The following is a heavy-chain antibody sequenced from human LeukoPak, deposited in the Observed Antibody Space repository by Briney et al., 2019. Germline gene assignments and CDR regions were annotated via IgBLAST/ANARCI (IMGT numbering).Heavy chain of an antibody. CDR2: IYHSGST. D-gene: IGHD3-3*01. V-gene: IGHV4-38-2*02. CDR1: GYSISSGYY. J-gene: IGHJ4*02. CDR3: ARVVGDFWSGQDYYFDY. Sequence: PSETLSLTCTVSGYSISSGYYWGWIRQPPGKGLEWVGNIYHSGSTDSNPSLKRRVTISIDTSKNQFSLKLSSVTAADTAVYYCARVVGDFWSGQDYYFDYWGQGTLVTVSS.